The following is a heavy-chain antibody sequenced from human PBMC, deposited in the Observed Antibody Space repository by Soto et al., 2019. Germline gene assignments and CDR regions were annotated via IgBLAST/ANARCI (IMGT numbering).Heavy chain of an antibody. CDR2: INADGSDR. J-gene: IGHJ4*02. V-gene: IGHV3-43D*04. D-gene: IGHD1-26*01. CDR3: AKAKFYFDSSPFDS. Sequence: GGSLRLSCSTSGFIFEDYAVHWVRQSSRKGLEWVSFINADGSDRYYADSVKGRFTISRDNTKGSFYLQMDRLRLEDTAIYYCAKAKFYFDSSPFDSWGQGTLVTVSS. CDR1: GFIFEDYA.